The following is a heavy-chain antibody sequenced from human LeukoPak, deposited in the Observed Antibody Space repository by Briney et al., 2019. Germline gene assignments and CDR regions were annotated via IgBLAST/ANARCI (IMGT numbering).Heavy chain of an antibody. V-gene: IGHV3-53*01. D-gene: IGHD1-26*01. CDR3: ARDSHSGSYYRLDY. CDR2: IYGGGST. Sequence: GGSLRLSCAASGFIVSSNYMSWVRQAPGKGLEWVSVIYGGGSTYYADSVRGRFTISRDNSKSTLYLQMNSLRAEDTAVYYCARDSHSGSYYRLDYWGQGTLVTVSP. CDR1: GFIVSSNY. J-gene: IGHJ4*02.